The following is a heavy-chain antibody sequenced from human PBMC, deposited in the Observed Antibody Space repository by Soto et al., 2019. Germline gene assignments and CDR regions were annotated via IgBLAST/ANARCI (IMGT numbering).Heavy chain of an antibody. J-gene: IGHJ6*03. Sequence: ASVKVSCKASGYTFTSYDMKWVRQATGQGLEWMGWMNPNSGNTGYAQKFQGRVTMTRNTSISTAYIELSSLRSEDTAVYYCARGWEDIVVVVAATSYYYYYYMDVWGKGTTVTVSS. CDR1: GYTFTSYD. CDR3: ARGWEDIVVVVAATSYYYYYYMDV. D-gene: IGHD2-15*01. CDR2: MNPNSGNT. V-gene: IGHV1-8*01.